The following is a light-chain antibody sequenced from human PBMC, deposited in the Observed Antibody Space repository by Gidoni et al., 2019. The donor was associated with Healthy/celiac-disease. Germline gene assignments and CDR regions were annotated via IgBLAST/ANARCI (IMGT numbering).Light chain of an antibody. CDR2: AAS. CDR3: QKYNSAPLT. CDR1: QGISTY. J-gene: IGKJ4*01. V-gene: IGKV1-27*01. Sequence: DIHMTQSPSSLSASVGDRVTITCRASQGISTYLAWYQQKPGKVPKLLIYAASTLQSGVPSRFSGSGSGSDFTLTISSLQPEDVATYYCQKYNSAPLTCGGGTKVEIK.